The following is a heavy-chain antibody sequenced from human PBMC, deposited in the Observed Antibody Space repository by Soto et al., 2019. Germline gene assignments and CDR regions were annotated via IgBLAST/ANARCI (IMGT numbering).Heavy chain of an antibody. Sequence: QEQLQQWGAGLLKPSETLSLTCAVYGGFVSSGNYYWSWIRQPPGKGLEWIGEMSHSGGTHFNPSLKSRVTISVDTSKNQFSLKMSSVTAADTALYYCAGVERGTATTVVDAFDIWGPGTMGTVSS. D-gene: IGHD1-1*01. CDR3: AGVERGTATTVVDAFDI. CDR2: MSHSGGT. J-gene: IGHJ3*02. V-gene: IGHV4-34*01. CDR1: GGFVSSGNYY.